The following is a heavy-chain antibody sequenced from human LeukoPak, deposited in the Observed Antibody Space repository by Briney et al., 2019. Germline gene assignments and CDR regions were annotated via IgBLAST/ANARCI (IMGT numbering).Heavy chain of an antibody. V-gene: IGHV1-2*02. CDR2: INPKSGGT. CDR1: GYTFTDYY. CDR3: ARDLASRMSGVAHLTPDEGDT. J-gene: IGHJ5*02. Sequence: ASVMVPCKASGYTFTDYYIHWMRQVPGHGLEWMGWINPKSGGTDFAPNLRDRVTLTSDTSITTAYMEITSLTTDDIAVYYCARDLASRMSGVAHLTPDEGDTWGQGTLVTVSS. D-gene: IGHD3-3*01.